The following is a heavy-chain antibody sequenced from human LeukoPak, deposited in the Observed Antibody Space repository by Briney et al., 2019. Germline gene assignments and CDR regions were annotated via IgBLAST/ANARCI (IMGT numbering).Heavy chain of an antibody. CDR2: ISSSSSYI. D-gene: IGHD1-26*01. CDR1: GFTFSSYS. Sequence: PGGSLRLSCAASGFTFSSYSMNWVRQAPGKGLEWVSSISSSSSYIYYADSVKGRFTISRDNAKNSLYLQMNSLRAEDTAVYYCARPHIVGASLAFDIWGQGTMVTVSS. CDR3: ARPHIVGASLAFDI. J-gene: IGHJ3*02. V-gene: IGHV3-21*01.